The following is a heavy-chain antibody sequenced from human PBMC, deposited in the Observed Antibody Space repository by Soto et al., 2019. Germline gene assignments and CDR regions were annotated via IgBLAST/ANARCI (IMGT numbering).Heavy chain of an antibody. Sequence: PGGSLRLSWAASGFTFSSYAMSWVRQAPGKGLEWVSAISSSSSSIYYADSVKGRFTISRDNAKNSLYLQMNSLRAEDTAVYYCARDYDSSGYDYWGQGTLVTVSS. CDR2: ISSSSSSI. V-gene: IGHV3-21*01. CDR3: ARDYDSSGYDY. CDR1: GFTFSSYA. D-gene: IGHD3-22*01. J-gene: IGHJ4*02.